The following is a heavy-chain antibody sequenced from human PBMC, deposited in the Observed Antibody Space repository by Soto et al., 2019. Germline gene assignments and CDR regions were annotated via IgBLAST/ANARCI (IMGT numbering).Heavy chain of an antibody. CDR2: VYPGDPET. V-gene: IGHV5-51*04. CDR1: GYNFTNFW. D-gene: IGHD4-4*01. Sequence: EVQLVQSGAEVKKPGESLKISCQVSGYNFTNFWIGWVRQMPGKGLEWMGIVYPGDPETRYSPSFQGQVTISADKPITTVYLQWNSLKASDTAIYYCARQKQDDYNNYYYYQYMDVWGKGTTVTVSS. CDR3: ARQKQDDYNNYYYYQYMDV. J-gene: IGHJ6*03.